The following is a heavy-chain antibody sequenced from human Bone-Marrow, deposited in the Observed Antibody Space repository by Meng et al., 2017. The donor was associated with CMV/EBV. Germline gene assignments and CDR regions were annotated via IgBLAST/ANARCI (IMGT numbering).Heavy chain of an antibody. J-gene: IGHJ6*02. CDR3: AKDVSCSSTSCSYYYYYGMDV. CDR2: IWYDGRNK. CDR1: GFTFSSYG. Sequence: GGSLTLSCAASGFTFSSYGMHWVRQAPGKGLEWVAVIWYDGRNKYYADSVKGRFTIARDNSRNPLYLQMNSLRAEDTAVYYCAKDVSCSSTSCSYYYYYGMDVWGQGTTVTVSS. D-gene: IGHD2-2*01. V-gene: IGHV3-33*06.